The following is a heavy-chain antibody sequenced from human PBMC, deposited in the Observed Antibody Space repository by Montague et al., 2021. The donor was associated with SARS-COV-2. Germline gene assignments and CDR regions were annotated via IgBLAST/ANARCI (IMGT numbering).Heavy chain of an antibody. J-gene: IGHJ6*02. D-gene: IGHD2-2*01. CDR1: GRSFSGYY. CDR3: TREGYQVLWSDYYYYGMDV. CDR2: INHSGST. V-gene: IGHV4-34*01. Sequence: ETLSLTCAVYGRSFSGYYWSWIRQPPGKGLEWIGEINHSGSTNYNPSXKSRVTISVDTSKNQFSLKLSSVTAADTAVYYCTREGYQVLWSDYYYYGMDVWGQGTTVTVSS.